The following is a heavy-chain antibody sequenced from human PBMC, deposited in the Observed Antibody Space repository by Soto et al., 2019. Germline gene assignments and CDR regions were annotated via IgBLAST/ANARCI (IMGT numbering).Heavy chain of an antibody. CDR1: GYSFTSYS. D-gene: IGHD2-2*01. CDR3: AIIVVVPAASYYGMDV. Sequence: PGESLKISCKGSGYSFTSYSITWVRQMPGKGLEWMGRIRPSDSYTNYSPSFQGHVTISADKSITTAYLQWSSLKASDTAMYFCAIIVVVPAASYYGMDVWGQGTTVTVSS. CDR2: IRPSDSYT. V-gene: IGHV5-10-1*01. J-gene: IGHJ6*02.